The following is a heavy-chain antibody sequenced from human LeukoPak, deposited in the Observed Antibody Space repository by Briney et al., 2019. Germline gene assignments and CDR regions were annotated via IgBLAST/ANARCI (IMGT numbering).Heavy chain of an antibody. V-gene: IGHV1-2*02. Sequence: ASVKVSCKASGYTFTGYYMHWVRQAPGQGLEWMGWINPNRGGTNYAQKFQGRVTMTRDTSISTAYMELSRLRSDDTAVYYCARAGGYSSSWYGYYYYYMDVWGKGTTVTVSS. J-gene: IGHJ6*03. D-gene: IGHD6-13*01. CDR2: INPNRGGT. CDR3: ARAGGYSSSWYGYYYYYMDV. CDR1: GYTFTGYY.